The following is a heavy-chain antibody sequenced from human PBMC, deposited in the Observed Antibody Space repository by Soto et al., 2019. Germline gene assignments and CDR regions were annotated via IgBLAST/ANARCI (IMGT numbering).Heavy chain of an antibody. V-gene: IGHV3-23*01. CDR2: VSGSGYDT. CDR3: AKGRSNYYGSGSYYVAS. CDR1: RFTFSDYA. J-gene: IGHJ4*02. Sequence: EVQLLESGGGLVQPGGSLRLSCAASRFTFSDYAMSWVRQAPGKGLEWVSGVSGSGYDTYYADSVKGRFTISRDNPKTKLYLQMNRLRAEDTAVYYCAKGRSNYYGSGSYYVASWGQGILVTVSS. D-gene: IGHD3-10*01.